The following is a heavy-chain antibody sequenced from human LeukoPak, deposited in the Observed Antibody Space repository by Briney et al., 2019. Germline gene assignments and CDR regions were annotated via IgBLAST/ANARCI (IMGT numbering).Heavy chain of an antibody. Sequence: QPGGSLRLSCAASGFTFSSYAMTWVRQAPGKGLEWISGITSSGASAYYAASVKGRFTISRDNSENTLYLHMNSLTVEDSGMDYCVRDEDLYSPTWYLFEDWGQGTLVTVSS. CDR3: VRDEDLYSPTWYLFED. J-gene: IGHJ4*02. D-gene: IGHD5-12*01. CDR1: GFTFSSYA. CDR2: ITSSGASA. V-gene: IGHV3-23*01.